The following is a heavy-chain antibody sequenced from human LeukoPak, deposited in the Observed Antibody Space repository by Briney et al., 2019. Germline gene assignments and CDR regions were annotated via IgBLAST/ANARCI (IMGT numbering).Heavy chain of an antibody. J-gene: IGHJ4*02. CDR1: GYSFTAFY. CDR2: IYPGDSDT. D-gene: IGHD3-10*01. Sequence: GESLKISCKAPGYSFTAFYIGWVPQMPGKGLGWMGIIYPGDSDTRYSPFFQGQVTISADKSITTAYLQWSSLKASDTARHYCARYVFGGIYLDYWGQRTLVTVYS. CDR3: ARYVFGGIYLDY. V-gene: IGHV5-51*01.